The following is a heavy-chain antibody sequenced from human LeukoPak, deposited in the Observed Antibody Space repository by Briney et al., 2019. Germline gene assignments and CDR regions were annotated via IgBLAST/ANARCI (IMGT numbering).Heavy chain of an antibody. CDR1: GYTFTFYT. V-gene: IGHV1-3*01. CDR2: INAGNGNT. J-gene: IGHJ4*02. CDR3: ARLGPPGGPYSEDFSDY. Sequence: ASVKVSCKASGYTFTFYTIHWVRQAPRQRLEWMGWINAGNGNTKYSQKFQGRVTITRDTSASTAYIELSSLRSEDTAVYYCARLGPPGGPYSEDFSDYWGQGTLVTVSS. D-gene: IGHD3-16*01.